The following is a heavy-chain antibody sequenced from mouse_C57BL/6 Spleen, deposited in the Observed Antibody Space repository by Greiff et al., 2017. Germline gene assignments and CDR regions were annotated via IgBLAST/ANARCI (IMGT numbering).Heavy chain of an antibody. D-gene: IGHD2-1*01. CDR3: VKHPSNYGNSYSAMDY. J-gene: IGHJ4*01. V-gene: IGHV10-1*01. CDR2: IRSKSSNYAT. CDR1: GFSFNTYA. Sequence: EVKLEESGAGLVQPTGSLKLSCAASGFSFNTYAMNWVRQAPGKGLEWVARIRSKSSNYATYYAASVKDRFTISRDDSESMLSLPMNNLKNADTAMYYCVKHPSNYGNSYSAMDYWGQGTLVTVSA.